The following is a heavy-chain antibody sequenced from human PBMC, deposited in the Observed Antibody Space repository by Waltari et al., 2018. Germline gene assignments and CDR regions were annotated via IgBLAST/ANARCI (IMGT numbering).Heavy chain of an antibody. V-gene: IGHV3-48*03. J-gene: IGHJ2*01. Sequence: EVQLVESGGGLVQPGGSLRLSCAASGFTFSSYEMNWVRQAPGKGLEWVSYISSSGSTIYYADSVKGRLTISRDNAKNSLYLQMNSLRAEDTAVYYCAKLRYFDDRTWYFDLWGRGTLVTVSS. CDR3: AKLRYFDDRTWYFDL. D-gene: IGHD3-9*01. CDR1: GFTFSSYE. CDR2: ISSSGSTI.